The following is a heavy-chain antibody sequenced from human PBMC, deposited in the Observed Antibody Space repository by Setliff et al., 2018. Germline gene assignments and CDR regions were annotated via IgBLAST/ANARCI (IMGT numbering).Heavy chain of an antibody. V-gene: IGHV4-31*03. CDR3: AREDVPSASFDY. J-gene: IGHJ4*02. CDR2: IYPGGST. CDR1: GGSISSGGYY. Sequence: SETLSLTCTVSGGSISSGGYYWNWIRQHPGKGLEWIGYIYPGGSTSYNPSLKNGVAISVDTSKNRFSLKLTSVTAADTAVYYCAREDVPSASFDYWGLGALVTAPQ. D-gene: IGHD3-10*02.